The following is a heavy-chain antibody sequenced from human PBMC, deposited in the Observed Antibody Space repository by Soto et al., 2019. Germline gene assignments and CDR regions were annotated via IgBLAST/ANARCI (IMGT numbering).Heavy chain of an antibody. CDR3: ARALELRVFDP. J-gene: IGHJ5*02. CDR2: IYYSGST. V-gene: IGHV4-30-4*01. CDR1: GGSISSGDYY. Sequence: SETLSLTCTVSGGSISSGDYYWSWIRQPPGKGLEWIGYIYYSGSTYYNPSLKSRVTISVDTSKNQFSLKLSSVTAADTAVYYCARALELRVFDPWGQGTLVNVSS. D-gene: IGHD1-7*01.